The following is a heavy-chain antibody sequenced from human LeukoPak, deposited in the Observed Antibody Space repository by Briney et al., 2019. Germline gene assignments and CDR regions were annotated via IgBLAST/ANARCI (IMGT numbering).Heavy chain of an antibody. CDR2: INPNSGGT. J-gene: IGHJ3*02. CDR1: GYTFTGYY. Sequence: ASVKVSCKAAGYTFTGYYMHWVRQAPGQGLEGMGWINPNSGGTNYAQKFQGRVTMTRDTSISTAYMELSRLTSDDTAVYYCARDPPIDGADVFDIWGQGTMVTVSS. D-gene: IGHD3-10*01. CDR3: ARDPPIDGADVFDI. V-gene: IGHV1-2*02.